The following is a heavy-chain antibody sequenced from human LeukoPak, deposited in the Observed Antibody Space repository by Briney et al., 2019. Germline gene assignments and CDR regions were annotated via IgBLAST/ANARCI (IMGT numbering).Heavy chain of an antibody. CDR2: INPNSGGT. CDR3: ARDSQSIDI. J-gene: IGHJ3*02. V-gene: IGHV1-2*06. CDR1: GGTFSSYA. D-gene: IGHD2-2*02. Sequence: ASVKVSCKASGGTFSSYAISWVRQAPGQGLEWMGRINPNSGGTNYAQKFQGKITMTRDTSISTAYMELSGLKSDDTAVYYCARDSQSIDIWGQGTMVTVSS.